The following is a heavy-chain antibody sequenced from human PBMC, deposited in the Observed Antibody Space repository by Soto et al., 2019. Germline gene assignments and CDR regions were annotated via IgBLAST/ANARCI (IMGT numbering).Heavy chain of an antibody. D-gene: IGHD4-4*01. CDR2: IDPSDSCT. CDR3: SSDSVTTLFQNYYYYGMDV. CDR1: GSSFNYYW. V-gene: IGHV5-10-1*01. Sequence: PGESPKIACKASGSSFNYYWMGWVRQMPGRGLEWMGRIDPSDSCTNYSPSFQGHVTISADKSISTAYLQWSSLKASDTAVYYCSSDSVTTLFQNYYYYGMDVWGQGTTVTVSS. J-gene: IGHJ6*02.